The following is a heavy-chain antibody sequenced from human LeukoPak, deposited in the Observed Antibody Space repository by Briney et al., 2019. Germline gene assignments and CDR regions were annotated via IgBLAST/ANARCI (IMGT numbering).Heavy chain of an antibody. Sequence: SETLSLTCAVYGGSFSGYYWSWIRQPPGKGLEWIGDINHSGSTNYNPSLKSRVTISVDTSKNQFSLKLSSVTAADTAVYYCAKGTSVLLWFGELKESSYYFDYWGQGTLVTVSS. CDR3: AKGTSVLLWFGELKESSYYFDY. CDR1: GGSFSGYY. CDR2: INHSGST. D-gene: IGHD3-10*01. V-gene: IGHV4-34*01. J-gene: IGHJ4*02.